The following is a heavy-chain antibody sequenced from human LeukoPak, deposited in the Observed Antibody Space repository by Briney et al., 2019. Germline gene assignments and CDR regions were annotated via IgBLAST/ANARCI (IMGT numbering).Heavy chain of an antibody. CDR1: GGPISDYY. CDR3: ARDRTGQQLISRKEYYYMDV. V-gene: IGHV4-59*01. J-gene: IGHJ6*03. CDR2: IYYSGST. D-gene: IGHD4-11*01. Sequence: SETLSLTCTVSGGPISDYYWSWIRQSPGKGLEWIGYIYYSGSTNYNPSLKSRVTVSVDTSRNQFSLKLNSVTAADTAVYYCARDRTGQQLISRKEYYYMDVWGKGTTVTISS.